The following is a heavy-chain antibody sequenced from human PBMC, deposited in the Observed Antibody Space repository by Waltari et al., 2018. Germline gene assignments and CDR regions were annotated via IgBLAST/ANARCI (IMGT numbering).Heavy chain of an antibody. CDR1: GFTFSNSW. V-gene: IGHV3-7*04. Sequence: EVQLVESGGGWVQPGGSLRLSCSGSGFTFSNSWMSWVRQAPGKGLGCGASLKQDGGGEYYVDSMKGRFTISRDNDNNSLFLQMDSLRVEDTAVYYCARGVTTVECWGQGALVTVSS. CDR3: ARGVTTVEC. CDR2: LKQDGGGE. D-gene: IGHD2-21*02. J-gene: IGHJ4*02.